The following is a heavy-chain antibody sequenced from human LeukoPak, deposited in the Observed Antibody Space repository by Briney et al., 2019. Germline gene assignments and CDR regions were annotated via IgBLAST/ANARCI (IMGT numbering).Heavy chain of an antibody. D-gene: IGHD6-19*01. J-gene: IGHJ4*02. Sequence: PGGSLRLSCAASGFTFSSYAMHWVRQAPGKGLEWVAVISYDGSNKYYADSVKGRFTIPRDNSKNTLYLQMNSLRAEDTAVYYCAREGIGSGRGGFDYWGQGTLVTVSS. CDR2: ISYDGSNK. CDR1: GFTFSSYA. V-gene: IGHV3-30-3*01. CDR3: AREGIGSGRGGFDY.